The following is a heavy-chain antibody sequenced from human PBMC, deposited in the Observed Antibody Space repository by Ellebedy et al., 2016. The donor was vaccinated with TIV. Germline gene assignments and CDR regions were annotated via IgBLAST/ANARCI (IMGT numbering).Heavy chain of an antibody. CDR2: ISAYHGNT. V-gene: IGHV1-18*01. J-gene: IGHJ6*02. Sequence: AASVKVSCKASGYTFTSYGISWVRQAPGQGLEWMGWISAYHGNTNYAQKLQVRVTMTTDTSTSTAYMELRSLRSDDTAVYYCARSTDTTMADYYYGMDVWGLGTTVTVSS. CDR3: ARSTDTTMADYYYGMDV. CDR1: GYTFTSYG. D-gene: IGHD5-18*01.